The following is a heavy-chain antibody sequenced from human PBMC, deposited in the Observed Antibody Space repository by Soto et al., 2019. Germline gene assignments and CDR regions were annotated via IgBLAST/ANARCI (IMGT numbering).Heavy chain of an antibody. CDR3: ARTREYYDFWSGVQNYFDY. V-gene: IGHV1-18*01. CDR2: ISAYNGNT. CDR1: GYTFTSYG. Sequence: ASVKVSCKASGYTFTSYGISWGRQAPGQGLEWMGWISAYNGNTNYAQKLQGRVTMTTDTSTSTAYMELRSLRSDDTAVYYCARTREYYDFWSGVQNYFDYWGQGTLVTVSS. D-gene: IGHD3-3*01. J-gene: IGHJ4*02.